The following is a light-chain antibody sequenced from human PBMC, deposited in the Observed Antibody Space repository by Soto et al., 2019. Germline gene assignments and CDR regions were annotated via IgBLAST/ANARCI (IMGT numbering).Light chain of an antibody. CDR3: QSYDSNLSGSL. V-gene: IGLV1-40*01. Sequence: QSVLTQPPSVSGAPGQRVTISCAGTSSNIGAGYGVPWYQQLPGRAPKLLIHNYVNRPSGVPDRFSGSNSGTSASLAITGLQGEDEGDYYCQSYDSNLSGSLFGGGTKVTVL. CDR2: NYV. J-gene: IGLJ2*01. CDR1: SSNIGAGYG.